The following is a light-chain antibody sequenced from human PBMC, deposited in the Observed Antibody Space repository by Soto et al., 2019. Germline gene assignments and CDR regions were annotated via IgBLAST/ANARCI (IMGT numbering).Light chain of an antibody. CDR1: SSDVGNNNH. Sequence: QSALTQPASVSGSPGQSIAISCSGTSSDVGNNNHVCWYQQNPGKAPKLMIFEVSNRPSGVSDRFSGSKSGNTASLTISGLRAEDEADYYCSSYTSSNSWVFGGGIKLTVL. CDR2: EVS. J-gene: IGLJ3*02. CDR3: SSYTSSNSWV. V-gene: IGLV2-14*01.